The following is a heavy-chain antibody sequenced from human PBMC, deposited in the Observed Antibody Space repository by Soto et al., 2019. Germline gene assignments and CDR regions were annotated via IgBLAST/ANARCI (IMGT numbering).Heavy chain of an antibody. CDR1: GFTFSSYW. V-gene: IGHV3-74*01. CDR3: ARSNGLYCSGGSCYRLAHFDY. J-gene: IGHJ4*02. CDR2: INSDGSST. D-gene: IGHD2-15*01. Sequence: GGSLRLSCAASGFTFSSYWMHWVRQAPGKGLVWVSRINSDGSSTSYADSVKGRFTISRDNAKNTLYLQMNSLRAEDTAVDYCARSNGLYCSGGSCYRLAHFDYWGQGTLVTVSS.